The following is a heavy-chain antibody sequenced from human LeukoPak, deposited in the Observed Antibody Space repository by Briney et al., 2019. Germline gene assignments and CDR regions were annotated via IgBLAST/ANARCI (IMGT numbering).Heavy chain of an antibody. CDR3: ARVRRGFWSGYYTAYGSYYMDV. V-gene: IGHV4-34*01. CDR2: INHSGST. CDR1: GGSFSGYY. D-gene: IGHD3-3*01. Sequence: SETLSLTCAVYGGSFSGYYWSWIRQPPGKGLEWIGEINHSGSTNYNPSLKSRVTISVDTSKNQFSLKLSSVTAADTAVYYCARVRRGFWSGYYTAYGSYYMDVWGKGTTVTVSS. J-gene: IGHJ6*03.